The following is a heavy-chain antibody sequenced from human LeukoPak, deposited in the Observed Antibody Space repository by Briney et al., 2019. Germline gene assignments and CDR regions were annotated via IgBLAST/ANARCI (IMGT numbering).Heavy chain of an antibody. CDR1: GFTVSSNY. V-gene: IGHV3-53*05. CDR3: ARARYFDWLLDY. CDR2: IYSGGST. D-gene: IGHD3-9*01. Sequence: GGSLRLSCAASGFTVSSNYMSWVRQAPGKGLEWVSVIYSGGSTYYADSVKGRFTISRDNSKNTLYLQMGSLRAEDMAVYYCARARYFDWLLDYWGQGTLVTVSS. J-gene: IGHJ4*02.